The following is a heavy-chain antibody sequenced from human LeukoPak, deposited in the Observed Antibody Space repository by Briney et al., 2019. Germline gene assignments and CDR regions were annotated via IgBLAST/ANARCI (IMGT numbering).Heavy chain of an antibody. CDR1: GGSIRSYC. J-gene: IGHJ4*02. Sequence: SETLSLTCTVSGGSIRSYCWSWIRQPAGKGLEWIGRIYTSGSTNYNPSLKSRVTMSVDTSKNQFSLKLSSVTAADTAVYYCAISRGYSYGMTFDYWGQGTLVTVSS. CDR3: AISRGYSYGMTFDY. CDR2: IYTSGST. V-gene: IGHV4-4*07. D-gene: IGHD5-18*01.